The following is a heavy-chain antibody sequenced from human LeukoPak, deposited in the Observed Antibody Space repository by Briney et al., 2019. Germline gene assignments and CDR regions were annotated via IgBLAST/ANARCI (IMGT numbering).Heavy chain of an antibody. J-gene: IGHJ4*02. Sequence: KPSETLSLTCTGCGGSISGYYWRWLRQPAGKKLEWIRRIYTGGSTNYTPSLKSRVTMSVDSSKTQCALKLRSATAADTAVYYCARDRYYYSESCSCDYWGRGTLVSVS. D-gene: IGHD3-10*01. V-gene: IGHV4-4*07. CDR1: GGSISGYY. CDR2: IYTGGST. CDR3: ARDRYYYSESCSCDY.